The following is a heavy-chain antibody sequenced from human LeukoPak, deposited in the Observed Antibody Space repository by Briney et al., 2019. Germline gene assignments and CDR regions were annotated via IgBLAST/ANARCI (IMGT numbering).Heavy chain of an antibody. CDR1: GYTFTSYG. Sequence: GASVKVSCKASGYTFTSYGISWVRQAPGQGLEWMGWISAYNGNTNYAQKLQGRVTMTTDTSTSTVYMELSSLRSEDTAVYYCARATPNYGGNPRTADAFDIWGQGTMVTVSS. CDR3: ARATPNYGGNPRTADAFDI. J-gene: IGHJ3*02. V-gene: IGHV1-18*01. CDR2: ISAYNGNT. D-gene: IGHD4-23*01.